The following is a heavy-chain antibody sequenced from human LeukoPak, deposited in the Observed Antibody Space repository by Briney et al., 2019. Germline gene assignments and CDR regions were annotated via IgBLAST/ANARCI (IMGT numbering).Heavy chain of an antibody. J-gene: IGHJ4*02. Sequence: GGSLRLSCAASGFTFSDFYMSWVRQSPGKGLEWVANIQQTGRDKYYVDSVKGRFTISRDSARNSLFLQMNSLRAEDTAVYYCASDISDRWFYYWGQGTLVTVSS. D-gene: IGHD2-15*01. CDR2: IQQTGRDK. CDR3: ASDISDRWFYY. V-gene: IGHV3-7*03. CDR1: GFTFSDFY.